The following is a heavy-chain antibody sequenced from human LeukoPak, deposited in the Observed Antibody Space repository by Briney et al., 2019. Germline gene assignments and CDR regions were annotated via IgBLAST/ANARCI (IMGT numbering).Heavy chain of an antibody. CDR2: ISYDGSNK. CDR3: AKEAPMVRGVINSPCDY. D-gene: IGHD3-10*01. Sequence: RRSLRLSCAASGFTFSSYCMRWVRQAPGKGLEWVAVISYDGSNKYYADSVKGRFTISRDNSKNTLYLQMNSLRAEDTAVYYCAKEAPMVRGVINSPCDYWGQGTLVTVSS. V-gene: IGHV3-30*18. J-gene: IGHJ4*02. CDR1: GFTFSSYC.